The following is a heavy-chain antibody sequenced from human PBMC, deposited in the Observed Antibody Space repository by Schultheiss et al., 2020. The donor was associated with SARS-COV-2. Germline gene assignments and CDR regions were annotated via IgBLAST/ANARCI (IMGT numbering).Heavy chain of an antibody. CDR2: ISSSGSTI. CDR1: GFTFSSYA. D-gene: IGHD4-11*01. J-gene: IGHJ4*02. CDR3: AREVYSNYADY. V-gene: IGHV3-48*01. Sequence: GSLRLSCAASGFTFSSYAMSWVRQAPGKGLEWVSYISSSGSTIYYADSVKGRFTISRDNAKNSLYLQMNSLRAEDTAVYYCAREVYSNYADYWGQGTLVTVSS.